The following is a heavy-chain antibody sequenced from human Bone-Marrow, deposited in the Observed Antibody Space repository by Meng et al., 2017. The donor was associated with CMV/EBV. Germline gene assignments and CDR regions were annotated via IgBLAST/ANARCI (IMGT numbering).Heavy chain of an antibody. J-gene: IGHJ6*02. CDR1: GGSISTYY. CDR3: ARTLYSSSWSHELIYYYYGMDV. Sequence: SETLSLTCTVSGGSISTYYWSWIRQPPGKGLEWIGYIYSSGSTNYNPSLKSRVTISVDTSKNQFSLRLSSVTAADTAVYYCARTLYSSSWSHELIYYYYGMDVCGQGTTVTVSS. V-gene: IGHV4-59*01. CDR2: IYSSGST. D-gene: IGHD6-13*01.